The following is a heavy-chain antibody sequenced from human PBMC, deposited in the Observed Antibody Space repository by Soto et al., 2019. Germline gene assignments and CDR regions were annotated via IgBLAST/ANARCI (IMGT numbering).Heavy chain of an antibody. J-gene: IGHJ4*02. V-gene: IGHV4-59*01. CDR2: IYYSGST. CDR3: ARDEEGLDY. Sequence: QVQLQESGPGLVKPSETLSLTCTVSVGSISSYYWSWIRQPPGKGLEWIGYIYYSGSTNYNPSLKIRVTISVDTSKDQFSLKLSSVTAADTAVYYCARDEEGLDYWGQGTLVTVSS. CDR1: VGSISSYY.